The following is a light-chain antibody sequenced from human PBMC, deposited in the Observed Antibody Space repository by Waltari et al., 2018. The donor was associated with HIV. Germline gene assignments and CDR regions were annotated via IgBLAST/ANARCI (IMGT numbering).Light chain of an antibody. CDR2: FAD. J-gene: IGLJ1*01. CDR1: SSNVGSNG. CDR3: AAWDDSLNGYV. Sequence: QSVLTQPPSVSEAPRQRVTISCSGSSSNVGSNGVNWYQQLPGKPPKLLIYFADLLSSGVSDRCAGSKSGTSASLAISELQSEDEGDYYCAAWDDSLNGYVFGTGSKVTVL. V-gene: IGLV1-36*01.